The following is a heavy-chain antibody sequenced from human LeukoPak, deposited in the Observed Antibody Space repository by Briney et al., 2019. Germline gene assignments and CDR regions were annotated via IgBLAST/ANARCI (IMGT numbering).Heavy chain of an antibody. CDR3: ARVIAAAGTRYYFDY. J-gene: IGHJ4*02. Sequence: PSETLSLTCTVSGGSISSYYWSWIRQPPGQGLEWIGYIYYSGSTNYNPSLKSRVTKSVDTSKTQSSLKLSSVTAADTAVYYCARVIAAAGTRYYFDYWGQGTLVTVSS. CDR2: IYYSGST. V-gene: IGHV4-59*01. CDR1: GGSISSYY. D-gene: IGHD6-13*01.